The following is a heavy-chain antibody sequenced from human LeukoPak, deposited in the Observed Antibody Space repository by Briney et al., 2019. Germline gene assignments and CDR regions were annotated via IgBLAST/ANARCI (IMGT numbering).Heavy chain of an antibody. D-gene: IGHD5-24*01. CDR1: GGSISSSSSY. Sequence: SETLSLTCTVSGGSISSSSSYWGWIRQPPGKGLEWIGNIFYSGSTYFNPSLKSRVAISVDTSKSQLSLKLNSVTAADTAVYYCARYPLVAGYNWVAYDYWGQGTLVTVSS. CDR3: ARYPLVAGYNWVAYDY. J-gene: IGHJ4*02. CDR2: IFYSGST. V-gene: IGHV4-39*07.